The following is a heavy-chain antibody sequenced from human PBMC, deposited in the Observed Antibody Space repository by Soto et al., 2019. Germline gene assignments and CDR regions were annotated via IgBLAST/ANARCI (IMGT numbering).Heavy chain of an antibody. CDR1: GFTFSSYA. CDR3: ARGAQYYYGSGSLPLDV. Sequence: PGGSLRLSCAASGFTFSSYAMHWVRQAPGKGLEWVAVISYDGSNKYYADSVKGRFTISRDNSKNTLYLQMNSLRAEDTAVYYCARGAQYYYGSGSLPLDVWGQGTTVTVS. J-gene: IGHJ6*02. V-gene: IGHV3-30-3*01. CDR2: ISYDGSNK. D-gene: IGHD3-10*01.